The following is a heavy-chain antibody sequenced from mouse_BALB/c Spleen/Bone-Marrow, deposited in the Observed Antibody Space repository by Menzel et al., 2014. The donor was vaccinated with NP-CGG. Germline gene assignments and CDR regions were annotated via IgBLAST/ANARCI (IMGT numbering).Heavy chain of an antibody. Sequence: VKLVESDAELVKPGASVKISCKASGYTFTDYAIHWVKQKPEQGLEWIGYISPGNGDIKYNEKFKGKATLTADKSSSTAYMQLNSLTSEDAAVYFCKSNNYGSSRGFVYWGQGTLVTVSA. CDR1: GYTFTDYA. CDR3: KSNNYGSSRGFVY. D-gene: IGHD1-1*01. CDR2: ISPGNGDI. V-gene: IGHV1S53*02. J-gene: IGHJ3*01.